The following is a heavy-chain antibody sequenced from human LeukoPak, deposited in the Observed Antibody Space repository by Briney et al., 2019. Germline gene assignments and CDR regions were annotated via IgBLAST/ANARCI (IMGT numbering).Heavy chain of an antibody. D-gene: IGHD2-21*02. Sequence: GGSLRLSCTASGFTFDDYAMHWVRQAPGKGLEWVSGISWNSGSIGYADSVRGRFTISRDNAKNSVYLQMNSLRAEDTAVYYCSRARGGDSLFDYWGQGTLVTVSS. J-gene: IGHJ4*02. V-gene: IGHV3-9*01. CDR3: SRARGGDSLFDY. CDR2: ISWNSGSI. CDR1: GFTFDDYA.